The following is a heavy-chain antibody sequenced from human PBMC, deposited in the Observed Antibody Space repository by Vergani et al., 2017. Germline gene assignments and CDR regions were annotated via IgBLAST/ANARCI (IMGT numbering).Heavy chain of an antibody. V-gene: IGHV3-66*02. CDR3: SLGVMDFYAPRGHEARDC. Sequence: ELHVVQSGGGLVQPGESLRLSCAPSGFTVSYNYMTWVRQAPGKGLEWVSIIYTDVTTAYADSVEGRFTISRDDSKNTLFLDMNNLRPEDTAVYYCSLGVMDFYAPRGHEARDCWGQGTLVTVSS. D-gene: IGHD3-16*01. CDR2: IYTDVTT. CDR1: GFTVSYNY. J-gene: IGHJ4*02.